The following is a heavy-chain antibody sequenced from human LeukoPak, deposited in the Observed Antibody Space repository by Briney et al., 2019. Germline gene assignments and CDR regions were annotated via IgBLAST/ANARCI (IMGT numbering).Heavy chain of an antibody. CDR3: ATHTYDSSGYQDY. J-gene: IGHJ4*02. V-gene: IGHV4-34*01. CDR2: INHSGST. CDR1: GGSFSGYY. Sequence: ASETLSLTCAVYGGSFSGYYWSWIRQPPGKGLEWIGEINHSGSTNYNPSLKSRVTISVDTSKNQFSLKLSSVTAADTAVYYCATHTYDSSGYQDYWGQGTLVTVSS. D-gene: IGHD3-22*01.